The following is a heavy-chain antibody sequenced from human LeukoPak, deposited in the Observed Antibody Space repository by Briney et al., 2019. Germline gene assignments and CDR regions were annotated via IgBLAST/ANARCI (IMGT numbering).Heavy chain of an antibody. CDR1: GLTFSSYS. J-gene: IGHJ3*02. D-gene: IGHD5-24*01. CDR3: ARDREDAFDI. V-gene: IGHV3-30-3*01. Sequence: GRSLRLSCAASGLTFSSYSMHWVRQAPGKGLEWVAVISYDGSNKYYADSVKGRFTISRDNSKNTLYLQMNSLRAEDTAVYYCARDREDAFDIWGQGTMVTVSS. CDR2: ISYDGSNK.